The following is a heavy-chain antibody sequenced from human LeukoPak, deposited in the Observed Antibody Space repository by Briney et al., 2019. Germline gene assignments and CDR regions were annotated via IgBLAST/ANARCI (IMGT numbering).Heavy chain of an antibody. J-gene: IGHJ4*02. CDR2: IIPIFGTT. CDR1: GGTFSSYA. CDR3: ARGEGYSYGPVKY. Sequence: SVRVSCKASGGTFSSYASSWVRQAPGQGLEWMGGIIPIFGTTNYAQKFQGRVTVATDKSTGTAYMELSGLRSEDTAVYYCARGEGYSYGPVKYWGQGTLVTVSS. V-gene: IGHV1-69*05. D-gene: IGHD5-18*01.